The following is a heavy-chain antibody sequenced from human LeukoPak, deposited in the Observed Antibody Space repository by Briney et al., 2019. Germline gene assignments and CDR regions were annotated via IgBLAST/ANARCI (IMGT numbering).Heavy chain of an antibody. CDR1: GFTFSNAW. CDR2: IKQDGSEK. D-gene: IGHD3-9*01. Sequence: GGSPRLSCAASGFTFSNAWMSWVRQAPGKGLEWVANIKQDGSEKYYVDSVKGRFTISRDNAKNSLYLQMNSLRAEDTAVYYCARADWLECHDYCGQGTLVTVSS. J-gene: IGHJ4*02. V-gene: IGHV3-7*01. CDR3: ARADWLECHDY.